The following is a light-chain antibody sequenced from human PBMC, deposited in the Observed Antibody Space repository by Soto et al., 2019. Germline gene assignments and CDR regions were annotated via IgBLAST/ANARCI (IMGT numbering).Light chain of an antibody. Sequence: QSVLTQPPSVSGAPGQRVTISCTGSSSNIGAGYDVHWYQQLPGTAPKLLIYGNNNRPSGVPDRFSGSKSGTSAFLAITGLQAEDEADYYCQSYDSSLSALFGGGTQLTVL. CDR1: SSNIGAGYD. CDR2: GNN. CDR3: QSYDSSLSAL. J-gene: IGLJ2*01. V-gene: IGLV1-40*01.